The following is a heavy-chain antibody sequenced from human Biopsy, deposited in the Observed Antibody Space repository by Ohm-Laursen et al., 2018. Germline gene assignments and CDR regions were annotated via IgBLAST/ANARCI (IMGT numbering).Heavy chain of an antibody. CDR3: ARATNSTGWPYYYFYGMDV. D-gene: IGHD2/OR15-2a*01. V-gene: IGHV4-59*01. CDR2: VYNGGIT. J-gene: IGHJ6*02. Sequence: TLSLTCSVSGGSIISYYWTWIRQPPGKGLEWIGHVYNGGITNYNPSLNSRVTISVDTSKNQFSLRLNSVTAADTAVYYCARATNSTGWPYYYFYGMDVWGQGTTVTVSS. CDR1: GGSIISYY.